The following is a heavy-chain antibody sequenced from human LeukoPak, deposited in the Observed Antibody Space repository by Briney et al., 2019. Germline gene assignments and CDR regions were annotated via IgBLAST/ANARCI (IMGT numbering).Heavy chain of an antibody. V-gene: IGHV1-46*01. Sequence: GASVKVSFKASGYTFTIYYMHWVRQAPGQGLEWMGIINPSGGSTSYAQKFQGRVTMTRDTSTSTVYMELSSLRSEDTAVYYCARAMYYYDSSGYYSTAFDIWGQGTMVTVSS. CDR1: GYTFTIYY. D-gene: IGHD3-22*01. CDR2: INPSGGST. J-gene: IGHJ3*02. CDR3: ARAMYYYDSSGYYSTAFDI.